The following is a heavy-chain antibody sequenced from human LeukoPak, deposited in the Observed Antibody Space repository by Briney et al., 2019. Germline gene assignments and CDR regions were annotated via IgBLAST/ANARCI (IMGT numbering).Heavy chain of an antibody. D-gene: IGHD3-22*01. J-gene: IGHJ3*02. V-gene: IGHV1-69*01. CDR3: AREGYYYDSSGYYYGPDAFDI. CDR1: GGTFSSYA. Sequence: GSSVKVSCKASGGTFSSYAISWVRQAPGQGLEWMGGIIPIFGTANYAQKFQGRVTITADESTSTAYMELSSLRSEDTAVYYCAREGYYYDSSGYYYGPDAFDIWGQGTMVTVSS. CDR2: IIPIFGTA.